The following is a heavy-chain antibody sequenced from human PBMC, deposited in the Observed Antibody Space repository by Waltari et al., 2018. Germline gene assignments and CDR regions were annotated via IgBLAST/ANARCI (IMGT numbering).Heavy chain of an antibody. CDR1: GSTFSSDG. J-gene: IGHJ5*02. D-gene: IGHD6-6*01. CDR2: ISSDGNTK. V-gene: IGHV3-30*18. Sequence: QEQLVESGGGVAQPGRSLRLSCAASGSTFSSDGMHWVSQAPGKGLEWVAVISSDGNTKFYADSVQGRFTISRDISKSTLYLQMNSLRPEDTAIYYCAKDARPSIHWFDPWGQGTLVTVSS. CDR3: AKDARPSIHWFDP.